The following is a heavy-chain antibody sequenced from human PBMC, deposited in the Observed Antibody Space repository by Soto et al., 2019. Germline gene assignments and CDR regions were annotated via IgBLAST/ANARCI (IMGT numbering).Heavy chain of an antibody. CDR3: ARAFGGGYDY. V-gene: IGHV3-53*01. D-gene: IGHD3-3*01. CDR1: GLTVSSYY. J-gene: IGHJ4*02. Sequence: PGGSLRLSCAASGLTVSSYYMNWVRLVPEKGLECVSVIYSSGPTFYAESVRGRFTISRDISKNTLYLQMNSLRVEDTAVYYCARAFGGGYDYWGQGTRVTVSS. CDR2: IYSSGPT.